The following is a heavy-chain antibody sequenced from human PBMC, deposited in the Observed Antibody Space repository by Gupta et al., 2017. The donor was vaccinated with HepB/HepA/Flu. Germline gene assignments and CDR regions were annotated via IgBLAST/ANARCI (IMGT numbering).Heavy chain of an antibody. D-gene: IGHD2-2*01. Sequence: PGRSLRLSCAASGFTFDDYAMHWFRQAPGKGLEWVSGISWNSGSIGYADSVKGRFTISRDNAKNSLYLKMKSLRAEDTALYYGAKGGVVVPAARVGNYGMDVWGQGTTVTVSS. CDR1: GFTFDDYA. V-gene: IGHV3-9*01. CDR3: AKGGVVVPAARVGNYGMDV. J-gene: IGHJ6*02. CDR2: ISWNSGSI.